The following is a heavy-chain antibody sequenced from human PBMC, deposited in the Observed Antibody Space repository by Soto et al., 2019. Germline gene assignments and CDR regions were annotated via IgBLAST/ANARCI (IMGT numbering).Heavy chain of an antibody. CDR3: ARGGPYYYDSSDWGAFHI. J-gene: IGHJ3*02. CDR1: GFTFSTYA. D-gene: IGHD3-22*01. CDR2: ISYDGSNK. V-gene: IGHV3-30-3*01. Sequence: QVQLVESGGGVVQPGRSLRLSCAASGFTFSTYAMHWVRQAPGKGLDWVAVISYDGSNKYYADSVKGRFTISRDNSKNTLYLQMNSLRAEDTIVYYCARGGPYYYDSSDWGAFHIWGQGTMVTVSS.